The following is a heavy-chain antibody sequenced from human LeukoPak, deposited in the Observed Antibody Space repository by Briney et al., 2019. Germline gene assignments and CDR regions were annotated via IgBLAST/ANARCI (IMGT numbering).Heavy chain of an antibody. CDR2: INPNSGGT. V-gene: IGHV1-2*02. D-gene: IGHD1-26*01. Sequence: ASVKVSCKASGYTFTGYYMHWVRQAPGQGLEWMGWINPNSGGTNYAQKFQGRVTMTRDTSISTAYMELSSLRSEDTAVYYCARVMGEPDAFDIWGQGTMVTVPS. J-gene: IGHJ3*02. CDR3: ARVMGEPDAFDI. CDR1: GYTFTGYY.